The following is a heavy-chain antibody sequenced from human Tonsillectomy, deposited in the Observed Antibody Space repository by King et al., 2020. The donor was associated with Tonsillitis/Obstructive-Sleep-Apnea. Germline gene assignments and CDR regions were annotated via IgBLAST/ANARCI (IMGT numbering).Heavy chain of an antibody. Sequence: VQLQESGPGLVKPSQTLSLTCTVSGGSISSGGYYWIWIRQHPGKGLEWIGYIYYSGSTYYNPSLKSLVTISVDTSKNQFSLKLSSVTAADTAVYYCARGRGYSYGYYYMDVWGKGTTVTVSS. J-gene: IGHJ6*03. CDR2: IYYSGST. D-gene: IGHD5-18*01. CDR3: ARGRGYSYGYYYMDV. V-gene: IGHV4-31*01. CDR1: GGSISSGGYY.